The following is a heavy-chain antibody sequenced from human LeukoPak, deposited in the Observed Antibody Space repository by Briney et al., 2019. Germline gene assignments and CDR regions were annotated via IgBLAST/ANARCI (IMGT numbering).Heavy chain of an antibody. D-gene: IGHD5-18*01. J-gene: IGHJ4*02. CDR1: GFTFSAHY. CDR2: IDSSGRAL. CDR3: TRDPDTSSKVDF. V-gene: IGHV3-11*01. Sequence: GGSLRLSCAASGFTFSAHYMSWIRLAPGKGLEWVSYIDSSGRALYYADSVKGRFTISRDNAENSLFLQMDSLRAEDTAVYFCTRDPDTSSKVDFWGQGTLVTVSS.